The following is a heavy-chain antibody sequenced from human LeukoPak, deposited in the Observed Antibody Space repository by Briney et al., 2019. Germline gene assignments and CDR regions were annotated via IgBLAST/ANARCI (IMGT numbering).Heavy chain of an antibody. Sequence: SETLSLTCAVYGGSFSGYYWSWIRQPPGKGLEWIGEINHSGSTNYNPSLKSRVTISVDTSKNQLSLKLSSVTAADTAVYYCASDRGHCSSTSCRSRTLDYWGQGTLVTVSS. CDR3: ASDRGHCSSTSCRSRTLDY. V-gene: IGHV4-34*01. CDR1: GGSFSGYY. J-gene: IGHJ4*02. D-gene: IGHD2-2*01. CDR2: INHSGST.